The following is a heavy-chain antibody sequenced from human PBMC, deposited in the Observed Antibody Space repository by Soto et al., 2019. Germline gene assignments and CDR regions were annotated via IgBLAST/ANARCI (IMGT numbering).Heavy chain of an antibody. V-gene: IGHV4-34*01. D-gene: IGHD3-3*01. CDR3: ARGGVGRITIFGVVMRSYYYYGMDV. CDR1: GGSFSGYY. CDR2: INHSGST. Sequence: SETLSLTSAVYGGSFSGYYWSGIRQPTGKGLEWIGEINHSGSTNYNPYLKSRVTISVDTSKHQFSLKLSSVPAADTAVYYCARGGVGRITIFGVVMRSYYYYGMDVWGQGTTVTVSS. J-gene: IGHJ6*02.